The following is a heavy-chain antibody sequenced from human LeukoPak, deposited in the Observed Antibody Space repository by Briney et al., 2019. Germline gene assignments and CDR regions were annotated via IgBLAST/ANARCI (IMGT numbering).Heavy chain of an antibody. CDR2: ISSSSSYI. CDR3: ASPTAPNTILWWSAFQH. D-gene: IGHD2-21*01. V-gene: IGHV3-21*01. CDR1: GFTFSSYS. Sequence: GGSLRLSCAASGFTFSSYSMNWVRQAPGKGLEWVSSISSSSSYIYYADSVKGRFTISRDNAKNSLYLQMNSLRAEDTAVYYCASPTAPNTILWWSAFQHWGQGTLVTVSS. J-gene: IGHJ1*01.